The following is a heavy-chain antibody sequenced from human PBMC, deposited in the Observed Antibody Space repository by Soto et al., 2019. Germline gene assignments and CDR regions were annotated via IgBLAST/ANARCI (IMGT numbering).Heavy chain of an antibody. CDR1: GFTVSSNY. V-gene: IGHV3-53*01. CDR2: IYSGGST. J-gene: IGHJ6*02. CDR3: ARDRGWYYYYYYGMDV. D-gene: IGHD6-19*01. Sequence: GGSLRLSCAASGFTVSSNYMSWVRQAPGKGLEWVSVIYSGGSTYYADSVKGRFTISRDNSKNTLYLQMNSLRAEDTAVYYCARDRGWYYYYYYGMDVWGQGTTVTVSS.